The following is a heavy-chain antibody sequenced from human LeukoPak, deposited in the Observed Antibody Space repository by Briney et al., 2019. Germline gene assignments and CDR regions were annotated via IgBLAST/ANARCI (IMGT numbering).Heavy chain of an antibody. J-gene: IGHJ4*02. CDR2: ISGSGGRT. CDR3: ASLAAEEFDY. V-gene: IGHV3-23*01. CDR1: GFTFSSSA. Sequence: GGSLRLSCVASGFTFSSSAMSWVRQAPGKGLEWVSAISGSGGRTYYADSVKGRFTISRDNAKNSLYLQMNRLRAEDTAVYYCASLAAEEFDYWGQGTLVTVSS. D-gene: IGHD2-15*01.